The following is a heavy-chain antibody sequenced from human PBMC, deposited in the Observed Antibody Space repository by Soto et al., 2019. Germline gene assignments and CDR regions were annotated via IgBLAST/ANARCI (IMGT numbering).Heavy chain of an antibody. V-gene: IGHV4-31*03. J-gene: IGHJ4*02. CDR2: IYYSGST. Sequence: PXETLSLTFTVSGCSISSGGYYWSWIRQHPGKGLEWIGYIYYSGSTYYNPSLKSRVTISVDTSKNQFSLKLSSVTAADTAVYYCASLPLFGRLRDYWGQGTLVTVSS. D-gene: IGHD1-26*01. CDR1: GCSISSGGYY. CDR3: ASLPLFGRLRDY.